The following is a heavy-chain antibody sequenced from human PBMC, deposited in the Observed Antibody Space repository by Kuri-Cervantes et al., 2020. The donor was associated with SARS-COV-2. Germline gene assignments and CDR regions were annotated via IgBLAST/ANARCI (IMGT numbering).Heavy chain of an antibody. D-gene: IGHD3-3*01. CDR2: ISYDGTNK. Sequence: GGSLRLSCVASGVTFSSYGMHWVRQAPGKGLEWVAVISYDGTNKYFADSVKGLFTISRDNSKSTLYLQMNSLRAEDTAVYYCAKEEGYGFWSGYYNSGEFDYWGQGTLVTVSS. CDR1: GVTFSSYG. CDR3: AKEEGYGFWSGYYNSGEFDY. V-gene: IGHV3-30*18. J-gene: IGHJ4*02.